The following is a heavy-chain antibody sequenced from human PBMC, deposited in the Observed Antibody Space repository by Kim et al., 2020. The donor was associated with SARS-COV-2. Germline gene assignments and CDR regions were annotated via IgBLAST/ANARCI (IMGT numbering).Heavy chain of an antibody. V-gene: IGHV4-39*01. D-gene: IGHD1-26*01. CDR2: MSYSGST. J-gene: IGHJ5*02. CDR1: GGSISSSSSY. Sequence: SETLSLTCTVSGGSISSSSSYWGWIRQPPGQGLGWIGSMSYSGSTYYNPSLKSRVTISVDTSKNQFSLKLSSVTAADTAVYYCVRSWPYLRTGFDPWGQGTLVTVSS. CDR3: VRSWPYLRTGFDP.